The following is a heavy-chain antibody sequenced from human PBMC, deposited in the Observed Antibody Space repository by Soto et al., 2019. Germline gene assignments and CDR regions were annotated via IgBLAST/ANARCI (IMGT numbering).Heavy chain of an antibody. V-gene: IGHV3-30-3*01. D-gene: IGHD3-9*01. CDR2: ISYDGSNK. CDR1: GFTFSSYA. CDR3: ARVSYLDIQHFQH. Sequence: GGSLRLSCAASGFTFSSYAMHWVRQAPGKGLEWVAVISYDGSNKYYADSVKGRFTISRDNSKNTLYLQMNSLRAEDTAVYYCARVSYLDIQHFQHWGQGTLVTVSS. J-gene: IGHJ1*01.